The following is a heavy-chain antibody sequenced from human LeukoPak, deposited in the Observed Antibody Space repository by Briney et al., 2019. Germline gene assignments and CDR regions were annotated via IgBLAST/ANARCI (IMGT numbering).Heavy chain of an antibody. CDR1: GVTVSSYY. V-gene: IGHV3-53*04. CDR3: AIRMTF. CDR2: IYRDGNT. J-gene: IGHJ4*02. Sequence: GGSLRLFCAVSGVTVSSYYKRWVRQAPGKGLEWVLVIYRDGNTYYGDSVKGRFIISRHNSKNTLFLQMDGLRTEDTAIYYCAIRMTFGGQGTLVTVSS. D-gene: IGHD2/OR15-2a*01.